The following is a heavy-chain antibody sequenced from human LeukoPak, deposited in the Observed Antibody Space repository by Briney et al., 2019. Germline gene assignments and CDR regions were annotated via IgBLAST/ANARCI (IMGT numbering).Heavy chain of an antibody. CDR2: IYPGDSDT. D-gene: IGHD3-9*01. V-gene: IGHV5-51*01. Sequence: GESLKISCKGSGYIFTSYWMGWVRQMPGKGLEWMGIIYPGDSDTRYSPSFQGQVTISADKSISTAYLQWSSLKASDTAMYYCARRYYDILTGWPYYFDYWGQGTLVTVSS. CDR3: ARRYYDILTGWPYYFDY. J-gene: IGHJ4*02. CDR1: GYIFTSYW.